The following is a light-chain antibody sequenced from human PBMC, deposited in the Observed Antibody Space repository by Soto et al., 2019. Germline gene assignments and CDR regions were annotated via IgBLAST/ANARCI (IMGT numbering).Light chain of an antibody. Sequence: QSVLTQPASVSGSPGQSITFSCTGTSSDVGSYNLVSWYQQHPGKAPKLMIYEGSKRTSGVSNRFSGSKSGNTASLTISGLQAEDEADYYCCSYAGSSTLVFGGGTKVTVL. V-gene: IGLV2-23*01. CDR3: CSYAGSSTLV. J-gene: IGLJ3*02. CDR1: SSDVGSYNL. CDR2: EGS.